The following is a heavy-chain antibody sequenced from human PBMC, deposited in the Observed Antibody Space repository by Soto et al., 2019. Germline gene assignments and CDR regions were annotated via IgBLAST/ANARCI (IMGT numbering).Heavy chain of an antibody. CDR2: IKSKTDGGTT. D-gene: IGHD3-9*01. J-gene: IGHJ5*02. V-gene: IGHV3-15*01. CDR3: TTVLRYFASEWFDP. Sequence: EVQLVESGGGLVKPGGSLRLSCAASGFTFSNAWMSWVRQAPGKGLEWVGRIKSKTDGGTTDYAAPVKGRFTISRDDSKNTLYLQMNSLKTEDTAVYYCTTVLRYFASEWFDPWGQGTLVTVSS. CDR1: GFTFSNAW.